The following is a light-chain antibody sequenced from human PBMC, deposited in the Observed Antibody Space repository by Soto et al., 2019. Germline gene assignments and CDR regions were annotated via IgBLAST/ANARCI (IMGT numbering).Light chain of an antibody. J-gene: IGKJ1*01. CDR2: KAS. Sequence: EIQMTQSPSTLSAPVGDILRITCGASQSISSWLAWYQQKPGKAPKLLIYKASTLQSGVPSRFSGSGSETEFTLTISSLQPDDFATYYCQQYNSFPYTCGQGTKGDIK. CDR1: QSISSW. CDR3: QQYNSFPYT. V-gene: IGKV1-5*03.